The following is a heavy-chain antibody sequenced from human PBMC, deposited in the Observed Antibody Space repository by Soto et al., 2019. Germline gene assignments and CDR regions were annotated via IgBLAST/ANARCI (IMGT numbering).Heavy chain of an antibody. CDR1: GFKFSNYA. V-gene: IGHV3-23*01. D-gene: IGHD3-16*01. CDR2: ISATGGGT. J-gene: IGHJ4*02. Sequence: GVSLSLSCAASGFKFSNYAMSWVRQAPGKGLEWVSLISATGGGTYYADSVKGRFTISRDNSHNTLYLQVHSLTAEDTAVYYCAKDRRAGGNSAFYFDFWGQGAQVTVSS. CDR3: AKDRRAGGNSAFYFDF.